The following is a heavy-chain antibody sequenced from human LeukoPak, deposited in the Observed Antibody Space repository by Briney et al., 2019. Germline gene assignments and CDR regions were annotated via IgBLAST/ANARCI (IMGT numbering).Heavy chain of an antibody. D-gene: IGHD3-22*01. Sequence: GGSLRLSCAASGFTFSSYAMSWVRQAPGKGLEWVSAISGSGGSTYYADSVKGRFTISRDNSKNTLYLQMNSLRVEDTAVYYCAKDGEYYYDSSGYMDWGQGTLVTVSS. J-gene: IGHJ4*02. CDR3: AKDGEYYYDSSGYMD. V-gene: IGHV3-23*01. CDR1: GFTFSSYA. CDR2: ISGSGGST.